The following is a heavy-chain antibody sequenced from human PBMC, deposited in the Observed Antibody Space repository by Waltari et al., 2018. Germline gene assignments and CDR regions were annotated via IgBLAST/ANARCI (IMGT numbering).Heavy chain of an antibody. D-gene: IGHD2-2*01. CDR2: IRGEGKNS. V-gene: IGHV3-23*04. CDR1: GFLFSKYV. J-gene: IGHJ1*01. Sequence: EVQLVESGGDLVQPGESLRLSCGVSGFLFSKYVMSWVRQAPGKGLEWVAGIRGEGKNSYYADSVKGRFTISRDNTRNILYLQMNRLRADDTGVYYCAKDEGYAGKDGDLRHWGQGSLVSVSS. CDR3: AKDEGYAGKDGDLRH.